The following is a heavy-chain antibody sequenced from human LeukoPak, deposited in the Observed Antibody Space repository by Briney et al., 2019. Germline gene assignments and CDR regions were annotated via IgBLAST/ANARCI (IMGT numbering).Heavy chain of an antibody. D-gene: IGHD3-10*01. Sequence: PSETLSLTCTVSGYSISSGYYWGWIRQPPGKGLEWIGSIYYSGSTYYNPSLKSRVTISVDTSKNQFSLKLSSVTAADTAVYYCARGRYYGSGSYYIDYWGQGTLVTVSS. V-gene: IGHV4-38-2*02. CDR2: IYYSGST. J-gene: IGHJ4*02. CDR1: GYSISSGYY. CDR3: ARGRYYGSGSYYIDY.